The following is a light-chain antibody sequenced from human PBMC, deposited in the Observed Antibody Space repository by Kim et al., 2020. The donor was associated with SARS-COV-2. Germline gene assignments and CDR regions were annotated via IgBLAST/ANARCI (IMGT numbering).Light chain of an antibody. V-gene: IGLV2-14*03. CDR1: SSHVGDYNY. CDR3: TSYTGADTLV. Sequence: GQSITTSCTGTSSHVGDYNYVSRYQRHTDKAPKLIIFDVSYRPSGVSTRCSGSKSGNTASLTISGLQAADEADYYCTSYTGADTLVFGGGTQLTVL. CDR2: DVS. J-gene: IGLJ2*01.